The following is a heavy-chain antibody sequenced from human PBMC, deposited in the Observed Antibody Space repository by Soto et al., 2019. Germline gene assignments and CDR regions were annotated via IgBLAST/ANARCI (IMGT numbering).Heavy chain of an antibody. CDR1: GGSISSGGYS. J-gene: IGHJ5*02. V-gene: IGHV4-30-2*01. CDR3: ARGSPEDNWFDP. CDR2: IYHSGST. Sequence: PSETLSLTCAVSGGSISSGGYSWGWIRQPPGKGLEWIGYIYHSGSTYYNPSLKSRVTISVDRSKNQFSLKLSSVTAADTAVYYCARGSPEDNWFDPWGQGTLVTVSS.